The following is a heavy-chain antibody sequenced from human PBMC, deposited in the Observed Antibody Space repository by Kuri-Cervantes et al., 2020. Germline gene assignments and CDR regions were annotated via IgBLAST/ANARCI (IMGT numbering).Heavy chain of an antibody. Sequence: SETLSLTCTVSGGSISSYYWSWIRQPPGKGLEWIGYIYYSGSTNYNPSLKSRVTISVDASKNQFSLKLSSVTAADTAVYYCAGSSGYYFDYWGQGTLVTVSS. V-gene: IGHV4-59*01. CDR2: IYYSGST. D-gene: IGHD3-22*01. J-gene: IGHJ4*02. CDR1: GGSISSYY. CDR3: AGSSGYYFDY.